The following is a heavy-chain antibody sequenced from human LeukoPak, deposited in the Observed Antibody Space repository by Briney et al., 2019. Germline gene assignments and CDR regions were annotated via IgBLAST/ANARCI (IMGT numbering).Heavy chain of an antibody. Sequence: SETLSLTCAVYGGSFSGYYWSWIRQPPGKGLEWIGEINHSGSTNYNASLKSRVTISVDTSKNQFSLKLSSVTAADTAVYYCARERGRSYGSVPYYYYYMDVWGKGTTVTVSS. CDR1: GGSFSGYY. J-gene: IGHJ6*03. CDR3: ARERGRSYGSVPYYYYYMDV. V-gene: IGHV4-34*01. CDR2: INHSGST. D-gene: IGHD5-18*01.